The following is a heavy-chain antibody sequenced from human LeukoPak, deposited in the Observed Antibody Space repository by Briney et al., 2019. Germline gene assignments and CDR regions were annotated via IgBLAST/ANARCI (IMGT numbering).Heavy chain of an antibody. J-gene: IGHJ4*02. D-gene: IGHD5-18*01. CDR1: GGTFSSYA. V-gene: IGHV1-69*06. CDR2: IIPIFGTA. Sequence: SVKVSCKASGGTFSSYAISWVRQAPGQGLEWMGGIIPIFGTANYAQKFQGRVTMTEDTSTDTAYTELSSLRSEDTAVYYCATAPPGYSFGAYDFDYWGQGTLVTVSS. CDR3: ATAPPGYSFGAYDFDY.